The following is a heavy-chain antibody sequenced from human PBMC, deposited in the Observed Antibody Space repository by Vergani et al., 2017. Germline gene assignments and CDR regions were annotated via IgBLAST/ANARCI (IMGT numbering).Heavy chain of an antibody. J-gene: IGHJ6*03. CDR2: INPNSGGT. V-gene: IGHV1-2*02. Sequence: QVQLVQSGAEVKKPGASVKVSCKASGYTFTGYYMHWVRQAPGQGLEWMGWINPNSGGTNYAQKFQGRVTMTRDTSISTAYMELSRLRSDDTAVYYCARALLGYCSSTSCHYYYYMDVWGKGTTVTVSS. D-gene: IGHD2-2*01. CDR3: ARALLGYCSSTSCHYYYYMDV. CDR1: GYTFTGYY.